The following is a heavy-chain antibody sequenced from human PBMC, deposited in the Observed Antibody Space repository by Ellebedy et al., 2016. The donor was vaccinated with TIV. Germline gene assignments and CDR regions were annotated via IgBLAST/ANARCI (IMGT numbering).Heavy chain of an antibody. V-gene: IGHV7-4-1*02. CDR3: ARGSLGAGGTRPRKFDL. CDR1: GYSFTTYA. J-gene: IGHJ4*02. D-gene: IGHD3-16*02. CDR2: INTKTGNP. Sequence: AASVKVSCKASGYSFTTYAVAWARQAPGQGLEWMGWINTKTGNPTNGPAFTGRFVFSLDTSATTTYLQISRLKPEDTAVYFCARGSLGAGGTRPRKFDLWGQGTLVSVSS.